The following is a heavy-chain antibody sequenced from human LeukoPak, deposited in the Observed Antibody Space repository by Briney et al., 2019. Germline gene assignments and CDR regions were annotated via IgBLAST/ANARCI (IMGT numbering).Heavy chain of an antibody. Sequence: ASVKVSCKASGGTFSSYAISWVRQAPGQGLEWMGGIIPIFGTANYAQKFQGRVTITTDESTSTAYMELSSLRSEDTAVYYCARNWGHLCYFDYWGQGTLVTVSS. CDR1: GGTFSSYA. D-gene: IGHD7-27*01. CDR3: ARNWGHLCYFDY. J-gene: IGHJ4*02. CDR2: IIPIFGTA. V-gene: IGHV1-69*05.